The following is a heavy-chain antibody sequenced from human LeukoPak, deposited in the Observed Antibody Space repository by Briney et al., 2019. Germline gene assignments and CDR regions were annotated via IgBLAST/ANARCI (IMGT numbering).Heavy chain of an antibody. V-gene: IGHV1-2*02. CDR2: ISAKRGSS. CDR1: RYTFTDYY. Sequence: VAAVQVSCKASRYTFTDYYRHWVRQAPGRGVWWMGWISAKRGSSIDAQTFKARVTMTRETSISPAYLELSKLRSDDPAAYYCARDYIAVTIGCPGYWGQGNLVTVSS. CDR3: ARDYIAVTIGCPGY. D-gene: IGHD5-12*01. J-gene: IGHJ4*02.